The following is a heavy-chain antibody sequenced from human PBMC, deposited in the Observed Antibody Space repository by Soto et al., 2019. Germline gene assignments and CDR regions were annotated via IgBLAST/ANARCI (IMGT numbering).Heavy chain of an antibody. CDR2: ISASSGNT. CDR1: GYPFTIFG. D-gene: IGHD4-17*01. CDR3: ARAGATVTTHFDY. Sequence: QVQLVQSGTEVKKPGASVKVSCKASGYPFTIFGISWVRQAPGQGLEWLGWISASSGNTNYAQKLQGRVTMTTDTSTSTAYMELRSLTSDDTAVYYCARAGATVTTHFDYWAREPWSPSPQ. J-gene: IGHJ4*02. V-gene: IGHV1-18*01.